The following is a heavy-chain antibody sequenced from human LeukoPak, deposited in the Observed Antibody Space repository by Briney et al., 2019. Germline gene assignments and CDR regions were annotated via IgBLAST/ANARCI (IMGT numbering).Heavy chain of an antibody. CDR2: IKSKTDGGTT. V-gene: IGHV3-15*01. D-gene: IGHD3-16*01. Sequence: VGSLRLSCAVSEFTFNTAWMSWVRQAPGKGLEYIGRIKSKTDGGTTYYAAPVKGRFTISRDDSKNTLYLQMNGLKIEDTALYYCTADLRLWGQGTLVTVSS. J-gene: IGHJ1*01. CDR1: EFTFNTAW. CDR3: TADLRL.